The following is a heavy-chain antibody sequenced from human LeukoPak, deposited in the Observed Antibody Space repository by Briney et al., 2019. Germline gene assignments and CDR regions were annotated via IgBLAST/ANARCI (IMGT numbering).Heavy chain of an antibody. Sequence: SETLPLTCAVSGYSISSGYYWGWIRQPPGKGLEWIGSIYHSGSTYYNPSLKSRVTISVDTSKNQFSLKLSSVTAADTAVYYCARREYCGGDCYFDYWGQGTLVTVSS. J-gene: IGHJ4*02. CDR1: GYSISSGYY. CDR2: IYHSGST. V-gene: IGHV4-38-2*01. D-gene: IGHD2-21*01. CDR3: ARREYCGGDCYFDY.